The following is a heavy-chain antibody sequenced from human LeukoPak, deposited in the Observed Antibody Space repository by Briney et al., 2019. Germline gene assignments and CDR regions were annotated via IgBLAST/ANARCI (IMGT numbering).Heavy chain of an antibody. Sequence: GGSLRLSCAVSGFNFSTYWMHWVRQAPGTGLVWVSRITDDATTTYADSVKGRFTISRDNAKNILSLQMNSLRAEDTAVYYCVRDRVGPDYWGQGTLVTVSS. D-gene: IGHD1-26*01. J-gene: IGHJ4*02. CDR1: GFNFSTYW. CDR2: ITDDATT. V-gene: IGHV3-74*03. CDR3: VRDRVGPDY.